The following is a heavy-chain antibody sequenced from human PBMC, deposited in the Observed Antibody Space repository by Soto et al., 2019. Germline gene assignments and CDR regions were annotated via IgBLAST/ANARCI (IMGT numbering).Heavy chain of an antibody. CDR1: RFTFSSYS. Sequence: NPGVCLRLSCAPSRFTFSSYSINWLRQAPGKGLEWVSSISSSSSYTYYADSVKGRFTISRDNAKNSLYLQMNSLRAEDTAVYYCARDLYAEMATILPNYWYFDLWGRGTLVTVSS. J-gene: IGHJ2*01. V-gene: IGHV3-21*01. D-gene: IGHD5-12*01. CDR3: ARDLYAEMATILPNYWYFDL. CDR2: ISSSSSYT.